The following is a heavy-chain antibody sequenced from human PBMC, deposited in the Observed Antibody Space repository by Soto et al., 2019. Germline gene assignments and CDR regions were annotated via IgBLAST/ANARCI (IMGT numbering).Heavy chain of an antibody. V-gene: IGHV5-10-1*01. CDR1: GYSFTSYW. CDR2: IDPSDSYT. CDR3: ARHTYPNPTFDY. D-gene: IGHD2-2*01. Sequence: EVQLVQSGAEVKKPGESLRISCKGSGYSFTSYWISWVRQMPGKGLEWMGRIDPSDSYTNYSPSFQGHVTISADKSISPAYLQWSSLKASDTAMYYCARHTYPNPTFDYWGQGTLVTVSS. J-gene: IGHJ4*02.